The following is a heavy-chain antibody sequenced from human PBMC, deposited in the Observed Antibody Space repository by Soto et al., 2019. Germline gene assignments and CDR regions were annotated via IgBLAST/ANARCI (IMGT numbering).Heavy chain of an antibody. CDR1: GYTFTSYY. J-gene: IGHJ5*02. D-gene: IGHD3-10*01. CDR2: INPSGGGT. Sequence: QVQLVQSGAEVKKPGASVTVSCTASGYTFTSYYMHWVRQAPGQGLEWMGIINPSGGGTGYAQKFQRRITMTRDTSTRTVYMELSSLTSEDTAVYYRARVGSYGSVSYPRFDPWGQGTLVTVSS. CDR3: ARVGSYGSVSYPRFDP. V-gene: IGHV1-46*01.